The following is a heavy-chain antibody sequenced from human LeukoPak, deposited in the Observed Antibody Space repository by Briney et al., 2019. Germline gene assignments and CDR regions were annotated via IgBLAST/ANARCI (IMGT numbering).Heavy chain of an antibody. D-gene: IGHD2/OR15-2a*01. CDR1: GFTFSSYA. V-gene: IGHV3-30*04. J-gene: IGHJ3*02. CDR2: ISYDGSNK. Sequence: GGSLRLSCAASGFTFSSYAMHWVRQAPGKGLEWVAVISYDGSNKYYADSVKGRFTISRDNSKNMLYLQMSSLRAEDTAVYYCARGSFAFDIWGQGTMVTVSS. CDR3: ARGSFAFDI.